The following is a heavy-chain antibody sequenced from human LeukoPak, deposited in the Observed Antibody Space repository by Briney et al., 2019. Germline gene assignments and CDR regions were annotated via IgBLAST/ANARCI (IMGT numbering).Heavy chain of an antibody. CDR3: ARDLFSSGXPTLDY. D-gene: IGHD6-19*01. J-gene: IGHJ4*01. V-gene: IGHV3-7*01. Sequence: PGGSLRLSCAASGFTFSVYGMSWVRQAPGKGLEWVANIKQDESDKYYVDSVKGRFTISRDNAKNSLYLQMNSLRAEDTAVYYCARDLFSSGXPTLDYWGXGTLXXVS. CDR1: GFTFSVYG. CDR2: IKQDESDK.